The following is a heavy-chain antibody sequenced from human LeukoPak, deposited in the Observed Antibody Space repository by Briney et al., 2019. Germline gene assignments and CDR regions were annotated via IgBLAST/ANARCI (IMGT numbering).Heavy chain of an antibody. CDR1: GGSISSSSYN. CDR3: ALIGRGSYYTFYYGMDV. V-gene: IGHV4-39*01. CDR2: IYYSGST. J-gene: IGHJ6*02. Sequence: SETLSLTCTVSGGSISSSSYNWGWIRQPPGKGLDWLGSIYYSGSTYYNPSLKSRVTISVDTSKNQFSLKLSSVTAADTAVYYCALIGRGSYYTFYYGMDVWGQGTTVTVSS. D-gene: IGHD1-26*01.